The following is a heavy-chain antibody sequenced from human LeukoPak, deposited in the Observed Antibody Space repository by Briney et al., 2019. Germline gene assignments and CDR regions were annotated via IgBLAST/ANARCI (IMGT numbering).Heavy chain of an antibody. CDR2: ISSSGSTI. D-gene: IGHD3-3*01. Sequence: PGGSLRLSCAASGFTFSDYYMSWIRQAPGKGLEWVSYISSSGSTIYYADSVKGRFTISRDNAKNSLYLQMNSLRAEDTAVYYCARDGASVLRFLSFFDYWGQGTLVTVSS. CDR1: GFTFSDYY. J-gene: IGHJ4*02. V-gene: IGHV3-11*04. CDR3: ARDGASVLRFLSFFDY.